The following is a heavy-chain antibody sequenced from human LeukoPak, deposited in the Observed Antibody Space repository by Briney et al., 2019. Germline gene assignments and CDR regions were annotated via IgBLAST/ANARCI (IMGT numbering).Heavy chain of an antibody. CDR3: AKDRDYDFWSGYQGNY. V-gene: IGHV3-30*02. Sequence: GGSLRLSCAASGFTFSSYGMHWVRQAPGKGLEWVAFIRYDGSNKYYADSVKGRFTISRDNSKNTLYLQMNSLRAEDTAVYYCAKDRDYDFWSGYQGNYWGQGTLVTVSS. J-gene: IGHJ4*02. CDR1: GFTFSSYG. D-gene: IGHD3-3*01. CDR2: IRYDGSNK.